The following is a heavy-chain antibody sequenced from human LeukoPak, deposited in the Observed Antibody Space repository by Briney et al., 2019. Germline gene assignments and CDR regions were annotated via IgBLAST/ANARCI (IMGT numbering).Heavy chain of an antibody. V-gene: IGHV4-4*09. J-gene: IGHJ2*01. CDR3: ARQMVVEATGVWYFDL. CDR2: IYTSGST. D-gene: IGHD1-26*01. CDR1: GGSISSYY. Sequence: SETLSLTCTVSGGSISSYYWSWIRQPPGKGLEWIGYIYTSGSTNYNPSLKSRVTISVDTSKYQFSLKLSSVTAADTAVYYCARQMVVEATGVWYFDLWGRGTLVTVSS.